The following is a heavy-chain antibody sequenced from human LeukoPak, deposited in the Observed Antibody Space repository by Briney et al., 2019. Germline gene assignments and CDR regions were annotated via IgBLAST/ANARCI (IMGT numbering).Heavy chain of an antibody. D-gene: IGHD3-22*01. CDR2: ISSGGDIT. J-gene: IGHJ4*02. V-gene: IGHV3-23*01. CDR3: AKDRPNYYESNGHYYRRDGDY. Sequence: GGSLRLSCAASKFTFDNYAMRWVRQAQGKGLEWVSSISSGGDITFYADSVKGRFTISRDNSNYALYLQMNSLRAEDAAVYYCAKDRPNYYESNGHYYRRDGDYWGQGTLVTVS. CDR1: KFTFDNYA.